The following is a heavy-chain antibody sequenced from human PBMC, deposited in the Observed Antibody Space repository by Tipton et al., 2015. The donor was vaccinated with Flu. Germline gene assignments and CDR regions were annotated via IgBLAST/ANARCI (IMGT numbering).Heavy chain of an antibody. CDR2: IYYSGST. Sequence: TLSLTCTVSGGSISSYYWSWIRQPPGKGLEWIGYIYYSGSTNYNPSLKSRVTISVGTSKSQFSLKLSSVTAADTAVYYCARVAHNWNYSIDYWGQGTLVTVSS. D-gene: IGHD1-7*01. V-gene: IGHV4-59*01. CDR3: ARVAHNWNYSIDY. CDR1: GGSISSYY. J-gene: IGHJ4*02.